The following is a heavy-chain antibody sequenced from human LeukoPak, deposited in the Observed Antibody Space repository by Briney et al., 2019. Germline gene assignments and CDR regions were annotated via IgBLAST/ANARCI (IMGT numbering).Heavy chain of an antibody. CDR3: ARDSSGRWLQSFDY. CDR2: ISYDDTNK. D-gene: IGHD5-24*01. Sequence: GGSLRLSCAASGFTFSNYAMLWVRQAPGKGLEWVTVISYDDTNKYYADSVKGRFTISRDNSKNTLYLQMNSLRAEDTALYYCARDSSGRWLQSFDYWGQGTLVTVSS. V-gene: IGHV3-30-3*01. CDR1: GFTFSNYA. J-gene: IGHJ4*02.